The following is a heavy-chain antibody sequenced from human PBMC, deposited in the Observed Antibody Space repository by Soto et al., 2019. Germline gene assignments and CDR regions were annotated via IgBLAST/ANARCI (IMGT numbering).Heavy chain of an antibody. D-gene: IGHD3-10*01. V-gene: IGHV1-69*13. CDR3: ARDVKLGEVSYLDD. CDR2: IIPIFGTA. J-gene: IGHJ4*02. CDR1: GGTFSSYA. Sequence: SVKVSCKASGGTFSSYAISWVRQAPGQGLEWMGGIIPIFGTANYAQKFQGRVTITADESTSTAYMELSSLRSEDTAVYYCARDVKLGEVSYLDDRGQGTLVTVTS.